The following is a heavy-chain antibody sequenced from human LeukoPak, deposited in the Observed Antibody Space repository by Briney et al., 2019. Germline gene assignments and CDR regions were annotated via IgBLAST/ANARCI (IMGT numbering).Heavy chain of an antibody. D-gene: IGHD4-23*01. CDR1: GFTFSSYA. CDR2: ISGSGGST. V-gene: IGHV3-23*01. Sequence: PGGSLRLSCAASGFTFSSYAMSWVRQAPGKGLEWVSAISGSGGSTYYADSVKGRFTISRDNSKNTLYLQMNSLRAEDTAVYYCAKDLGYGGNPPVYFDYWGQGTLDTVSS. J-gene: IGHJ4*02. CDR3: AKDLGYGGNPPVYFDY.